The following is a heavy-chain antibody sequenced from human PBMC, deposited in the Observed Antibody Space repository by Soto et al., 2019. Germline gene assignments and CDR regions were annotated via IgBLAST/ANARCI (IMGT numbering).Heavy chain of an antibody. CDR2: ISSSSGYI. D-gene: IGHD2-2*01. J-gene: IGHJ3*02. CDR3: ARDFPYSAASALAYDAFDI. CDR1: GFTFSNYA. V-gene: IGHV3-21*01. Sequence: PGGSLRLSCAASGFTFSNYAMNWVRQAPGKGLEWVSSISSSSGYIYYADSVKGRFTISRDNAKNSLYLQMNSLRAEDTAVYYCARDFPYSAASALAYDAFDIWGQGTMVTVSS.